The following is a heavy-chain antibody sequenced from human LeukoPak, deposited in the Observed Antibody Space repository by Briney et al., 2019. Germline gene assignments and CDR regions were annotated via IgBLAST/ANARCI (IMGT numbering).Heavy chain of an antibody. J-gene: IGHJ3*02. V-gene: IGHV4-31*03. Sequence: SETLSLTCTVSGGPISSGGYYWSWIRQHPGKGLEWIGYIYYSGSTYYNPSLKSRVTISVDTSKNQFSLKLSSVTAADTAVYYCAGDRHDYVWGSHDAFDIWGQGTMVTVSS. CDR2: IYYSGST. CDR3: AGDRHDYVWGSHDAFDI. CDR1: GGPISSGGYY. D-gene: IGHD3-16*01.